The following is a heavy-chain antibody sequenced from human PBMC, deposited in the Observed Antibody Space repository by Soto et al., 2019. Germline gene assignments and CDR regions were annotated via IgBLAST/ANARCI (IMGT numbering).Heavy chain of an antibody. CDR3: AKENGYSSSWFEFDY. D-gene: IGHD6-13*01. Sequence: EVQLLESGGGLVQPGGSLRLSCAASGFTFSSYAMSWVRQAPGKGLEWVSAISGSGGSTYYADSVKGRFTISRDKPKNTLYLQMNSLRAEDTAVYYCAKENGYSSSWFEFDYWGQGTLVTVSS. CDR1: GFTFSSYA. CDR2: ISGSGGST. J-gene: IGHJ4*02. V-gene: IGHV3-23*01.